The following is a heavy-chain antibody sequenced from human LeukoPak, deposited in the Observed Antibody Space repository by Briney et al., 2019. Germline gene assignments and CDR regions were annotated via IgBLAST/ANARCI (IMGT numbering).Heavy chain of an antibody. Sequence: SVKVSCKASGGTFSSYAISWVRQAPGQGLEWMGGIIPIFGTANYAQKFQGRVTITTDGSTSTAYMELSSLRSEDTAVYYCARVKRITKKPEDYYYYMDVWGKGTTVTVSS. CDR3: ARVKRITKKPEDYYYYMDV. CDR1: GGTFSSYA. V-gene: IGHV1-69*05. J-gene: IGHJ6*03. CDR2: IIPIFGTA. D-gene: IGHD3-10*01.